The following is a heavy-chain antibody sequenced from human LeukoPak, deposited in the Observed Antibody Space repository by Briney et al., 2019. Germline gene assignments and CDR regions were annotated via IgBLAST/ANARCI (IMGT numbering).Heavy chain of an antibody. CDR2: IYHSGST. Sequence: SETLSLTCTVSGYSISGDYYWGWIRQPPGKGLEWIGSIYHSGSTYYNPSLKSRVTISVDTSNNQFSLKLSSVTAADTAVYYCARVSLRGPFRGYFDLWGRGTLVTVSS. V-gene: IGHV4-38-2*02. CDR3: ARVSLRGPFRGYFDL. CDR1: GYSISGDYY. J-gene: IGHJ2*01.